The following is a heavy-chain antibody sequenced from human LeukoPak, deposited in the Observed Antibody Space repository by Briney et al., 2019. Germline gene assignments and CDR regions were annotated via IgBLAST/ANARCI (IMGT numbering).Heavy chain of an antibody. CDR1: GGSFSDYS. Sequence: SETLSLTCAVYGGSFSDYSWSWIRQPPGKGLEWIGEINHSGGTNNNPSLMSRVIMSVDTSKNQFSLKVSSVTAADTAVYYCARGYSYYYYMDVWGKGTTVTVSS. CDR2: INHSGGT. D-gene: IGHD4-11*01. CDR3: ARGYSYYYYMDV. J-gene: IGHJ6*03. V-gene: IGHV4-34*01.